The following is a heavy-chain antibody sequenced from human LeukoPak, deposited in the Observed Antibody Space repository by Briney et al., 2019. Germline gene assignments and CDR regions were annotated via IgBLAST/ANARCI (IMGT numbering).Heavy chain of an antibody. V-gene: IGHV3-30-3*01. CDR2: ISYDGSNK. CDR1: GFTFSSYA. J-gene: IGHJ4*02. CDR3: ARDMALY. D-gene: IGHD3-10*01. Sequence: PGGSLRLSCAASGFTFSSYAMHWVRQAPGKGLEWVAVISYDGSNKYYADSVKGRFTISRDNSKNTLYLQMNSLGAEDTAVYYCARDMALYWGQGTLVTVSS.